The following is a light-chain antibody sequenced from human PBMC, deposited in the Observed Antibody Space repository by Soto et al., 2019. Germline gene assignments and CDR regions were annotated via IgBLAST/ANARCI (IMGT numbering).Light chain of an antibody. CDR1: QDIRKY. J-gene: IGKJ2*01. V-gene: IGKV1-33*01. Sequence: DIQMTQSPSSLSASVGDRVTITCQASQDIRKYSTWYQQEPGKAPKLLIYGASNLEPGVPSRFSGRGSETDFTFTISSLRPEDFATYYCQQYADVPYTFGRGTKLEIK. CDR2: GAS. CDR3: QQYADVPYT.